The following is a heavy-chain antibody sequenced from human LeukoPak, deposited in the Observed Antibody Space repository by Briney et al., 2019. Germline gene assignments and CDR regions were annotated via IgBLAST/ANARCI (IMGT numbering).Heavy chain of an antibody. Sequence: GGSLRISCATSGFTISNAWMNWVRQAPGKGLEWVGRIRSNSDGGTIDYAAPVKGRFTLSRDDSKTTLYLQMNRLQTEDTAVYYCATDFYDSTWGQGTLVTVSS. V-gene: IGHV3-15*07. CDR3: ATDFYDST. J-gene: IGHJ5*02. CDR2: IRSNSDGGTI. CDR1: GFTISNAW. D-gene: IGHD3-22*01.